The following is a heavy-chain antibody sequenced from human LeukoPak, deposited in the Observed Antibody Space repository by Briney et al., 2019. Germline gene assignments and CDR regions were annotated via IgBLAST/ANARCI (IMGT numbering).Heavy chain of an antibody. V-gene: IGHV3-21*01. CDR1: GFTFSSYS. CDR3: AKVPNYSNYWFDP. D-gene: IGHD4-11*01. Sequence: GGSLRLSCAASGFTFSSYSMNWVRQAPGKGLEWVSSISSSSSYIYYADSVKGRFTISRDNAKNSLYLQMNSLRAEDTAVYYCAKVPNYSNYWFDPWGQGTLVTVSS. J-gene: IGHJ5*02. CDR2: ISSSSSYI.